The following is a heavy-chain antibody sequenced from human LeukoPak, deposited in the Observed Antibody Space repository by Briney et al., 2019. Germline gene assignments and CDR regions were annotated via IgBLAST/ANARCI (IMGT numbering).Heavy chain of an antibody. CDR1: GDSISTSY. D-gene: IGHD3-22*01. CDR3: ARGPNTSAYGYSKLVP. CDR2: VSYTGST. Sequence: SETLSLTCTVSGDSISTSYWTWIRQSPGKGLEWIGYVSYTGSTTYNPSLKSRVTIVRGTSKNQFSLRLTSVTAADTAMYFCARGPNTSAYGYSKLVPWGQGTLVTVSS. J-gene: IGHJ5*02. V-gene: IGHV4-59*08.